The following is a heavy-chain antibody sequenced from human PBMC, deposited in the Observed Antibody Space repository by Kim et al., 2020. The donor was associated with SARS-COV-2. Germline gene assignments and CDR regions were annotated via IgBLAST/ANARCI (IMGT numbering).Heavy chain of an antibody. CDR1: GGTFSSYA. D-gene: IGHD3-22*01. V-gene: IGHV1-69*13. CDR2: IIPIFGTA. Sequence: SVKVSCKPSGGTFSSYAISWVRQAPGQGLEWMGGIIPIFGTANYAQKFQGRVTITADESTSTAYMELSSLRSEDTAVYYCARREDYDSSGYYYQIGWFDPWGQGTLVTVSS. J-gene: IGHJ5*02. CDR3: ARREDYDSSGYYYQIGWFDP.